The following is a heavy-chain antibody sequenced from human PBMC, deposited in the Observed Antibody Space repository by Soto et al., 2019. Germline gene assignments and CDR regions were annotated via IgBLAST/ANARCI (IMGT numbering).Heavy chain of an antibody. CDR2: IYSSGNT. CDR1: GGSMSSYY. CDR3: ASAFVGWPPAS. J-gene: IGHJ5*01. Sequence: PSETLSLTCTASGGSMSSYYWLWIRQAPGQGLEWIGYIYSSGNTNYNPSLKSRVAMSIDTSKMQFSLSLTSVTAAHTAVYYCASAFVGWPPASWGHGTLVTVSS. V-gene: IGHV4-59*01. D-gene: IGHD6-19*01.